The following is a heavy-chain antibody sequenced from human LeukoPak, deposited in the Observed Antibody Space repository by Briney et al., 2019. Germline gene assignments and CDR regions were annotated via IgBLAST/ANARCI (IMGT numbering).Heavy chain of an antibody. CDR3: ARSRLLLWFEVLRPWGDNCFNP. V-gene: IGHV4-34*01. D-gene: IGHD3-10*01. Sequence: PSETLSLTCAVYGGSFSGYYWSWIRQPPGKGLEWIGEINHSGSTNYNPSLKSRVTISVDTSTNPFSLKLSSVTAADTALYYCARSRLLLWFEVLRPWGDNCFNPGGQGTLVTASS. J-gene: IGHJ5*02. CDR2: INHSGST. CDR1: GGSFSGYY.